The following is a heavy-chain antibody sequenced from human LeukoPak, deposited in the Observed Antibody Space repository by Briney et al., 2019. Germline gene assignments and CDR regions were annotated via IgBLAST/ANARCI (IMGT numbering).Heavy chain of an antibody. D-gene: IGHD1-1*01. V-gene: IGHV3-23*01. J-gene: IGHJ3*02. CDR2: ISGSGGST. CDR3: AKDRWTEVDAFDI. Sequence: EAGGTLRLSCAASGFTFSSYGMSWVRQAPGKGLEWVSAISGSGGSTYYADSVKGRFTISRDNSKNTLYLQMNSLRAEDTAVYYCAKDRWTEVDAFDIWGQGTMVTVSS. CDR1: GFTFSSYG.